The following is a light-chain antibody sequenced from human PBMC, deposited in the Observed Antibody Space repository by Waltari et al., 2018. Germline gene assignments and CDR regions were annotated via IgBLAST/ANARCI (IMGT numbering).Light chain of an antibody. J-gene: IGKJ4*01. CDR1: QSVTNY. CDR3: QQRRNWPLT. Sequence: DIVLTQSPAILSSSPGERPSLSCRASQSVTNYLAWYQQKPGQAPRLLIYDTSNRATGIPARFSGSGFATDFTLTISSLEPDDFAVYYCQQRRNWPLTFGGGTKVEIK. CDR2: DTS. V-gene: IGKV3-11*01.